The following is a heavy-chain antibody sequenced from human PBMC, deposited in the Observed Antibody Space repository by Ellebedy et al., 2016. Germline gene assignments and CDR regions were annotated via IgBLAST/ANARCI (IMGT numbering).Heavy chain of an antibody. D-gene: IGHD4-17*01. CDR2: IWYDGSNK. V-gene: IGHV3-33*01. Sequence: GGSLRLXXAASGFTFSSYGMHWVRQAPGKGLEWVAVIWYDGSNKYYADSVKGRFTISRDNAKNSLYLQMNSLRDEDTAVYYCARDFPTTVTTRASLDYWGQGTLVTVSS. J-gene: IGHJ4*02. CDR3: ARDFPTTVTTRASLDY. CDR1: GFTFSSYG.